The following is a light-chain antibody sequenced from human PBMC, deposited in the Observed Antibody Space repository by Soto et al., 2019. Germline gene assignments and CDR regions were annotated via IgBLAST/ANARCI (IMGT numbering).Light chain of an antibody. CDR1: SSDVGGYDY. V-gene: IGLV2-14*01. Sequence: QSVLTQPASVSGSPGQSITISCTGTSSDVGGYDYVSWFQQHPGIAPKLIIYEVTNRPSGVSNRFSGSKSGNTASLTISGLQAEDEADYYCSSYTTSANPVIFGGGTQLTVL. CDR2: EVT. CDR3: SSYTTSANPVI. J-gene: IGLJ2*01.